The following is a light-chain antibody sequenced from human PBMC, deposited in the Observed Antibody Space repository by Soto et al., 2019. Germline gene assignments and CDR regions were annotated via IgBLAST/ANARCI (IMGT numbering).Light chain of an antibody. J-gene: IGKJ1*01. Sequence: ITQSPATLSCSRGEIAGLAVRASQSVITNLAGYQQKHGQALRPLIDGASTRATGIPDRFSGSGSGTDFTLTISRLEPEDVAVYYCQQYEAVVTFGQGTMV. CDR1: QSVITN. V-gene: IGKV3-20*01. CDR2: GAS. CDR3: QQYEAVVT.